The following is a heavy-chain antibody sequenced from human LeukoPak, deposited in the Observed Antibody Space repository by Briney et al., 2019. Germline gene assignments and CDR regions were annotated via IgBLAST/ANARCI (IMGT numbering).Heavy chain of an antibody. Sequence: GSSVKVSCKASGGTFSSYAISWVRQAPGQGLEWMGRIIPILGIANYAQKFQGRVTITADKSTSTAYMELCSPRSEDTAVYYCARDPPTVTNRVYYYGMDVWGQGTTVTVSS. CDR3: ARDPPTVTNRVYYYGMDV. V-gene: IGHV1-69*04. D-gene: IGHD4-17*01. CDR1: GGTFSSYA. J-gene: IGHJ6*02. CDR2: IIPILGIA.